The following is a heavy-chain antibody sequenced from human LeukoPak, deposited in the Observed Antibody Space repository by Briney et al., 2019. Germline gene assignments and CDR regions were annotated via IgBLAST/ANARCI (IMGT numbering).Heavy chain of an antibody. CDR3: ASDKKERYGEGYYYYYMDV. Sequence: SVKVSCKASGGTFSSCAISWVRQAPGQGLEWMGRIIPIFGTANYAQKFQGRVTITTDESTSTAYMELSSLRSEDTAVYYCASDKKERYGEGYYYYYMDVWGKGTTVTVSS. J-gene: IGHJ6*03. D-gene: IGHD4-17*01. CDR2: IIPIFGTA. V-gene: IGHV1-69*05. CDR1: GGTFSSCA.